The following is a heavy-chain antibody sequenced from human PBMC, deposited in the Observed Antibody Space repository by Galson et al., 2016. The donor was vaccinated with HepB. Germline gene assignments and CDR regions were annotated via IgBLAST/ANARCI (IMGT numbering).Heavy chain of an antibody. Sequence: SVKVSCKGSGYSFNSYALHWVRQAPGQRLEWVGWIGAGNGNTRSSQKFQGRVPITSDTSASTVYMELSSLRPEDTAIYYCARGDYDILTGYYVASFDVWGQGTMVTVSS. J-gene: IGHJ3*01. CDR3: ARGDYDILTGYYVASFDV. CDR1: GYSFNSYA. CDR2: IGAGNGNT. V-gene: IGHV1-3*01. D-gene: IGHD3-9*01.